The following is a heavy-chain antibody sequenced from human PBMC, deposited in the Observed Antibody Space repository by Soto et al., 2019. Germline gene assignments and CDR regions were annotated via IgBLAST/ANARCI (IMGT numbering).Heavy chain of an antibody. CDR3: ARDVDYNNWVLYY. V-gene: IGHV4-4*07. D-gene: IGHD1-1*01. CDR1: GASITGYY. CDR2: VYSSGST. Sequence: SETLSLTCTVSGASITGYYWTWIRQPAGKGLEWIGRVYSSGSTNYNPSLKSRVTMSVDASKNQFSLKLHSVTAAGTAVYYCARDVDYNNWVLYYWGQGSLVTVSS. J-gene: IGHJ4*02.